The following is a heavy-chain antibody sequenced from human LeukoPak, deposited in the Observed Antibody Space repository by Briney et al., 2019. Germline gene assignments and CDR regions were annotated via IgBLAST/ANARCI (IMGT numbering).Heavy chain of an antibody. J-gene: IGHJ6*03. D-gene: IGHD3-22*01. V-gene: IGHV4-61*02. CDR1: GGSISSGGYY. CDR3: AREGHYYDSSGYYSNYYYYYMDV. Sequence: SETLSLTCTVSGGSISSGGYYWSWIRQPAGKGLEWIGRIYTSGSTNYNPSLKSRVTISVDTSKNQFSLKLSSVTAADTAVYYCAREGHYYDSSGYYSNYYYYYMDVWGKGTTVTVSS. CDR2: IYTSGST.